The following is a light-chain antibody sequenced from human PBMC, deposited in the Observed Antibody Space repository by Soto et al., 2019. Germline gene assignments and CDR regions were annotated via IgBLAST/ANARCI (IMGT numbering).Light chain of an antibody. CDR2: EVN. Sequence: QSALTQPPSASASPGQSVTISCTGTSSDVGGYNYVSWYQQYPGKAPRLMIFEVNNRPSGVPDRFSGSKSGNTSSLTVPGLQAEDEADYYCFSYSCRELVFGGGTKLTVL. CDR1: SSDVGGYNY. J-gene: IGLJ2*01. CDR3: FSYSCRELV. V-gene: IGLV2-8*01.